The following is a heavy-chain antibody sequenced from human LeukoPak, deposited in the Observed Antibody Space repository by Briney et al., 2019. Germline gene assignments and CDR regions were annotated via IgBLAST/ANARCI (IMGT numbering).Heavy chain of an antibody. CDR3: ARYRLCGGDCYSDYYYYRDV. CDR2: MNPYSGNT. J-gene: IGHJ6*03. CDR1: GYTFTNYD. Sequence: GASVKVSCKASGYTFTNYDINWVRQAPGQGLEWLGWMNPYSGNTGYAQKFQGRVTMTSNTSTSTAYMELSSLRSDDRAVYYCARYRLCGGDCYSDYYYYRDVWGKGTTVTVSS. D-gene: IGHD2-21*01. V-gene: IGHV1-8*02.